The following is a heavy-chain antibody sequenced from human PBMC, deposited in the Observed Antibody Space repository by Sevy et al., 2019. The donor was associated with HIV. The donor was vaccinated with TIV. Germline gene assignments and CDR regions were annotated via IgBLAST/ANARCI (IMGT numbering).Heavy chain of an antibody. CDR2: ISSSSSYI. D-gene: IGHD3-10*01. V-gene: IGHV3-21*01. J-gene: IGHJ6*02. CDR3: ARDVGVTMVRGVISDYYYGIDV. Sequence: GGSLRFSCAASGFTFSSYSMNWVRQAPGKGLEWVSSISSSSSYIYYADSVKGRFTISRDNAKNSLYLQMNSLRAEDTAVYYCARDVGVTMVRGVISDYYYGIDVRGQGTTVTVSS. CDR1: GFTFSSYS.